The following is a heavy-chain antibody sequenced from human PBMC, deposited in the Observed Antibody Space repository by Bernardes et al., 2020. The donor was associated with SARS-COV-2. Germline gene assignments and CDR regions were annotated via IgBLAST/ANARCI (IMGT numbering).Heavy chain of an antibody. CDR1: GGSISSNNYY. V-gene: IGHV4-39*01. D-gene: IGHD2-21*01. J-gene: IGHJ6*02. CDR3: AGSSCGIDCYIGGLRSCDYGMDV. CDR2: LYSSGNT. Sequence: SEALSLTCTVSGGSISSNNYYWGWLRQSTGKGLEWIGSLYSSGNTYYNPSIQSPVTESIDTSKNQFSLRLSFVTAAETAMDYCAGSSCGIDCYIGGLRSCDYGMDVWCPGTTVTVAS.